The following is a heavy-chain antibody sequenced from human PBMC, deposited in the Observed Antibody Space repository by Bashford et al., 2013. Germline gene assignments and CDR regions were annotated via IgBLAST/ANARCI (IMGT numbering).Heavy chain of an antibody. CDR3: ATNYCSGNCYLMDV. V-gene: IGHV3-53*01. D-gene: IGHD2-21*02. CDR2: IHSSGST. J-gene: IGHJ6*02. Sequence: VRQAPGKGLEWVSVIHSSGSTYYADSVKGRFTISRDNSKNTLYLQMTSLRAGDTAVYYCATNYCSGNCYLMDVWGLGTTVTVSS.